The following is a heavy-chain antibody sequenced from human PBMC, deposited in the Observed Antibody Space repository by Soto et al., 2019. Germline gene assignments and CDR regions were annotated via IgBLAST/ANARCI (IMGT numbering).Heavy chain of an antibody. CDR1: GFTFSSYA. CDR2: ISGSGGST. Sequence: PGGSLRLSCAASGFTFSSYAMSWVRQATGKGLEWVSAISGSGGSTYYADSVKGRFTISRDNSKNTLYLQMNSLRAEDTAVYYCAKGSYRRISDHKRPLDYWGQGTLVTVSS. J-gene: IGHJ4*02. D-gene: IGHD6-25*01. V-gene: IGHV3-23*01. CDR3: AKGSYRRISDHKRPLDY.